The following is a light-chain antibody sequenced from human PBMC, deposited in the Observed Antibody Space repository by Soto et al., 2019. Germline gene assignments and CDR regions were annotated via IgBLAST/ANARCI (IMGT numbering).Light chain of an antibody. Sequence: DIQMTQSPSTLSASVGDRVTITCRASQTISNWLAWYQQKPGKAPKVLIFDASTLDGGVPSRFSGRRSGTDFTLTISSLQPSDFATYYCQQYNTYPLSLDGGTKVEI. CDR2: DAS. CDR1: QTISNW. CDR3: QQYNTYPLS. J-gene: IGKJ4*01. V-gene: IGKV1-5*01.